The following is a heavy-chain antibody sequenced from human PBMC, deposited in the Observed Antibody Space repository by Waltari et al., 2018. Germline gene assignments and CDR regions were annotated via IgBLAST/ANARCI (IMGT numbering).Heavy chain of an antibody. D-gene: IGHD7-27*01. J-gene: IGHJ4*02. CDR2: ISYDGSNK. CDR3: ARDSRGTGEGPADY. Sequence: QVQLVESGGGVVQPGRSLRLSCAASGFTFSSYAMHWVRQAPGKGLEWVAVISYDGSNKYYADSVKGRFTISRDNSKNTLYLQMNSLRAEDTAVYYCARDSRGTGEGPADYWGQGTLVTVSS. V-gene: IGHV3-30-3*01. CDR1: GFTFSSYA.